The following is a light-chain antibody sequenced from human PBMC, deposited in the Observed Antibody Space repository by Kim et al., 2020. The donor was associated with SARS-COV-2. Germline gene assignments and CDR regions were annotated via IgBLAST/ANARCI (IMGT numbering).Light chain of an antibody. CDR1: RSNIGSNY. J-gene: IGLJ1*01. Sequence: QPVLTQSPSASGTPGQRVTISCSGSRSNIGSNYVYWYQQLPGTAPKLLIYRNNQRPSGVPDRFSGSKSGTSASLAISGLRSEDEADYYCAAWDDSLSGQVFGTGTKVTVL. CDR3: AAWDDSLSGQV. V-gene: IGLV1-47*01. CDR2: RNN.